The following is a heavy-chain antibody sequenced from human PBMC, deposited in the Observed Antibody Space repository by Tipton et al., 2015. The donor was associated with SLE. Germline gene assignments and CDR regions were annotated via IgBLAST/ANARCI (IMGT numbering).Heavy chain of an antibody. D-gene: IGHD1-26*01. CDR1: GFTFSSYG. J-gene: IGHJ4*02. V-gene: IGHV3-66*01. CDR3: ARDGPSGSYGY. CDR2: IYSGGST. Sequence: SLRLSCAASGFTFSSYGMHWVRQAPGKGLEWVSVIYSGGSTYYADSVKGRFTISRDNSKNTLYLQMNSLRAEDTAVYYCARDGPSGSYGYWGQGTLVTVSS.